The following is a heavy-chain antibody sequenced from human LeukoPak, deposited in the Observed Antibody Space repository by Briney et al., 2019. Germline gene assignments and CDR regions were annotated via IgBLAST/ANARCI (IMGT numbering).Heavy chain of an antibody. CDR3: ARNWGLDY. Sequence: PGGSLRLSCAASGFTFNIHAMTWARQAPGRGLEWVSVISPNGDSTFYADSVKGRFTISRDNSKNMVFLQIDSLGAEDMAVYYCARNWGLDYWGQGTLVTVSS. CDR1: GFTFNIHA. D-gene: IGHD7-27*01. J-gene: IGHJ4*02. V-gene: IGHV3-23*01. CDR2: ISPNGDST.